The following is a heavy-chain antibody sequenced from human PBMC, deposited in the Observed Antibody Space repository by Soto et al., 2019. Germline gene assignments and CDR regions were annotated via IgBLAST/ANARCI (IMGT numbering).Heavy chain of an antibody. Sequence: SETLSLTCAVSGGSISPYYWSWIRQPPGKGLEWIGYIYYTGTTDYYPSLKSRVTMSVDTSKNQFSLKLSSVTAADTAVYYCARLGGYYQALDSWGPGTLVTVPQ. CDR1: GGSISPYY. CDR3: ARLGGYYQALDS. V-gene: IGHV4-59*08. D-gene: IGHD3-22*01. CDR2: IYYTGTT. J-gene: IGHJ4*02.